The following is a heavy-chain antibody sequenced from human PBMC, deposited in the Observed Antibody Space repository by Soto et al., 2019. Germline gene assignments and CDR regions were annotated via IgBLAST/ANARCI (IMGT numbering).Heavy chain of an antibody. CDR2: IDPSSGGT. V-gene: IGHV1-2*02. J-gene: IGHJ5*02. CDR3: LGGKFRGS. D-gene: IGHD2-15*01. CDR1: GFTFTDYY. Sequence: QVQLVQSGPEVKKPGASVKVSCEASGFTFTDYYIHWVRPAPGQGHVWMGWIDPSSGGTKSARKSQGRVTMTRDTSISAADMEPSGLTSADTAVYYGLGGKFRGSWGQGALVIVSS.